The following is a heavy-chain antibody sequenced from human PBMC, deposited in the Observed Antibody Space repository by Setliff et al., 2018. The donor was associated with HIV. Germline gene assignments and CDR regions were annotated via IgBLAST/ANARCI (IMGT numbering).Heavy chain of an antibody. D-gene: IGHD3-16*01. CDR3: AKGVKWLDP. Sequence: LRLSCAASGFTVSDTHMTWVRQAPGKGLEWVSFIYSDGRTYYAESVKGRFTISRDNSKNMMYLQMNGLRPEDTAVYYCAKGVKWLDPWGQGTLVTVSS. J-gene: IGHJ5*02. CDR2: IYSDGRT. V-gene: IGHV3-53*01. CDR1: GFTVSDTH.